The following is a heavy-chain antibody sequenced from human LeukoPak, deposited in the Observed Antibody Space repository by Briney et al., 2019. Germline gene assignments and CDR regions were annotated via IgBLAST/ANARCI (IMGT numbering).Heavy chain of an antibody. V-gene: IGHV4-4*07. CDR3: AGEGDSSDY. CDR1: GGSLSSYY. CDR2: IYTSGST. Sequence: SETLSLTCTVSGGSLSSYYWSWIRQPAGKGLGWIGRIYTSGSTNYNPSLKSRVTISVDTSKNQFSLKLSSVTAADTAVYYFAGEGDSSDYWGQGTLVTVSS. J-gene: IGHJ4*02. D-gene: IGHD3-22*01.